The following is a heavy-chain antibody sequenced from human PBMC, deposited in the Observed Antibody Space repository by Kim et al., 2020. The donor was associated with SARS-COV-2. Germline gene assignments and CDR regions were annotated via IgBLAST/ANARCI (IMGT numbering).Heavy chain of an antibody. J-gene: IGHJ4*02. CDR1: GFTFSSYG. Sequence: GGSLRLSCAASGFTFSSYGMHWVRQAPGKGLEWVAVISYDGSNKYYADSVKGRFTISRDNSKNTLYLQMNSLRAEDTAVYYCAKDGIYSSSWYAGYYFDYWGQGTLVTVSS. V-gene: IGHV3-30*18. D-gene: IGHD6-13*01. CDR3: AKDGIYSSSWYAGYYFDY. CDR2: ISYDGSNK.